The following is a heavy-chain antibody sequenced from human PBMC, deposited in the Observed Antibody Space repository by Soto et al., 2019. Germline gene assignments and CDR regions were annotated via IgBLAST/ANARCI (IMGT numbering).Heavy chain of an antibody. D-gene: IGHD1-26*01. Sequence: EVQLLESGGGLVQPGGSLRLSCAASGFTFSSYVMSWVRQAPGKGLEWVSAISGSGGTTYYADSVKGRFTISRDNSKNTPDSEKDSPRGEGTGGYYWGKGVGPSFRKGWFDPWGQGTLVTVSS. CDR1: GFTFSSYV. J-gene: IGHJ5*02. CDR2: ISGSGGTT. V-gene: IGHV3-23*01. CDR3: GKGVGPSFRKGWFDP.